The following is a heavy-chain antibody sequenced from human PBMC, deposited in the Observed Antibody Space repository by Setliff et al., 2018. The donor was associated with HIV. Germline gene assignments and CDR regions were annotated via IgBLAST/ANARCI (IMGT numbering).Heavy chain of an antibody. CDR1: GFPFSGSA. CDR2: MHTSGNT. J-gene: IGHJ4*02. CDR3: ARDQKGYSYGYFDS. V-gene: IGHV4-4*07. D-gene: IGHD5-18*01. Sequence: PGGSLRLSCVASGFPFSGSAVHWVRQPPGKGLECVGRMHTSGNTNYNPSLKSRVTMSVDTSKNQFSLRLSSVTAADTAVYYCARDQKGYSYGYFDSWGQGTLVTVSS.